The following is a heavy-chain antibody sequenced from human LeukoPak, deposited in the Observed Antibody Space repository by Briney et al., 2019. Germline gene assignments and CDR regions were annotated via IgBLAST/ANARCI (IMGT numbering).Heavy chain of an antibody. CDR2: INHSGST. Sequence: SETLSLTCAVYGGSFSGYYWSWIRQLPGKGLEWIGEINHSGSTNYNPSLKSRVTISVDTSKNQFSLKLSSVTAADTAVYYCARGLSIFGIDPWGQGTLVTVSS. V-gene: IGHV4-34*01. CDR1: GGSFSGYY. CDR3: ARGLSIFGIDP. D-gene: IGHD3-3*01. J-gene: IGHJ5*02.